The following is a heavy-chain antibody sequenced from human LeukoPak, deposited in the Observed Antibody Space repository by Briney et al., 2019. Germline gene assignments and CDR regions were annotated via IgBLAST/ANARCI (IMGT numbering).Heavy chain of an antibody. CDR3: ARVVTMVWGALSYYYYYYMDV. V-gene: IGHV4-34*01. J-gene: IGHJ6*03. CDR2: INHSGSP. D-gene: IGHD3-10*01. CDR1: GGSFSGYY. Sequence: SETLSLTCAVYGGSFSGYYWSWIRQPPGKGLEWIGEINHSGSPNYNPSLKSRVTISVDTSKNQFSLKLSSVTAADTAVYYCARVVTMVWGALSYYYYYYMDVWGKGTTVTISS.